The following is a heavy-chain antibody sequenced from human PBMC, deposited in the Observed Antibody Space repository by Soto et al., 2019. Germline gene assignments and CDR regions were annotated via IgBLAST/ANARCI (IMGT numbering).Heavy chain of an antibody. D-gene: IGHD6-19*01. J-gene: IGHJ4*02. CDR3: ARDEAVAGSFDY. CDR1: GFTFSSYG. CDR2: IWYDGSNK. Sequence: GGSLRLSCAASGFTFSSYGMHWFRQAPGKGLEWVAVIWYDGSNKYYADSVKGRFTISRDNSKNTLYLQMNSLRAEDTAVYYCARDEAVAGSFDYWGQGTLVTVSS. V-gene: IGHV3-33*01.